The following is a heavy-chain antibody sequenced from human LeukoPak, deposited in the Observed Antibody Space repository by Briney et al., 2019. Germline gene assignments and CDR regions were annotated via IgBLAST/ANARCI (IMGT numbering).Heavy chain of an antibody. V-gene: IGHV3-30*04. CDR3: AKDGDSSGYLARYYGMDV. Sequence: PGGSLRLSCAASGFTFSSYSMHWVRQAPGKGLEWVAFISYDGKNEYYADSVKGRFTISRDNFNNTLYLQMNSLRAEDTAVYYCAKDGDSSGYLARYYGMDVWGQGTTVTVSS. CDR1: GFTFSSYS. J-gene: IGHJ6*02. D-gene: IGHD3-22*01. CDR2: ISYDGKNE.